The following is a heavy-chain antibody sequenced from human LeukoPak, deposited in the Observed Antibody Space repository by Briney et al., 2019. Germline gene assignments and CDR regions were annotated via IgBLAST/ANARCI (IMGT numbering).Heavy chain of an antibody. J-gene: IGHJ4*02. CDR1: GFTFSTHW. D-gene: IGHD3-3*01. Sequence: PGGSLRLSCAASGFTFSTHWMHWVRQAPGKGLVWVSRIKGDGSGATYADSVKGRFTISRDNGKNTLYLQMNSLRAEDTAFYYCSRGPGGSGYHPGDFWGQGTLVTVSS. CDR2: IKGDGSGA. CDR3: SRGPGGSGYHPGDF. V-gene: IGHV3-74*01.